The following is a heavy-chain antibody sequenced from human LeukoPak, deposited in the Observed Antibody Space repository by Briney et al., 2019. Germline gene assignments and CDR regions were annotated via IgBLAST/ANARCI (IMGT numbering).Heavy chain of an antibody. CDR2: ISGSGGST. Sequence: GGSLRLSCAASGFTFSSYWMSWVRQAPGKGLEWVPAISGSGGSTYYADSVKGRFTISRDNSKNTLYLQMNSLRAEDTAVYYCAKAPSLYSSSSSWFDPWGQGTLVTVSS. D-gene: IGHD6-6*01. CDR3: AKAPSLYSSSSSWFDP. CDR1: GFTFSSYW. J-gene: IGHJ5*02. V-gene: IGHV3-23*01.